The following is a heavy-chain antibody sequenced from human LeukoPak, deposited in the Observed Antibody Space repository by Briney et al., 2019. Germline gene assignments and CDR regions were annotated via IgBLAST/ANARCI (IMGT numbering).Heavy chain of an antibody. V-gene: IGHV4-34*01. J-gene: IGHJ3*02. CDR1: GGSFSGYY. D-gene: IGHD6-6*01. CDR3: ARGRGRGSIIAARPPFDI. CDR2: INHSGST. Sequence: SETLSLTCAVYGGSFSGYYWSWIRQPPGKGLEWIGEINHSGSTNYNPSLKSRVTISVDTSKNQLSLKLSSVTAADTAVYYCARGRGRGSIIAARPPFDIGGKGKMVTFS.